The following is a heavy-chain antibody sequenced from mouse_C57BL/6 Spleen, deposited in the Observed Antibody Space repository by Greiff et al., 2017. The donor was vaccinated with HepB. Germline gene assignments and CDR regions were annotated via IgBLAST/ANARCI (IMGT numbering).Heavy chain of an antibody. V-gene: IGHV1-59*01. J-gene: IGHJ1*03. D-gene: IGHD2-10*01. CDR2: IDPSDSYT. Sequence: QVQLKQPGAELVRPGTSVKLSCKASGYTFTSYWMHWVKQRPGQGLEWIGVIDPSDSYTNYNQKFKGKATLTVDTSSSTAYMQLSSLTSEDSAVYYCARRTYYGNYGWYFDVWGTGTTVTVSS. CDR3: ARRTYYGNYGWYFDV. CDR1: GYTFTSYW.